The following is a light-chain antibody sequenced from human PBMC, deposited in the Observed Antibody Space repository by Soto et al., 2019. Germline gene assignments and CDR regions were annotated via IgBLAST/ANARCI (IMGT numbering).Light chain of an antibody. V-gene: IGKV1-5*01. J-gene: IGKJ1*01. CDR2: DAS. CDR1: QNIRTW. CDR3: QHYNPYSGP. Sequence: DIQMTQSPSTLSASVGDRVTITCRASQNIRTWLSWYQQKPGKAPNLLIFDASSLHSGVPSRFSGSGSGTEFTLTITSLQPDDFATYYCQHYNPYSGPFGQGTKVDTK.